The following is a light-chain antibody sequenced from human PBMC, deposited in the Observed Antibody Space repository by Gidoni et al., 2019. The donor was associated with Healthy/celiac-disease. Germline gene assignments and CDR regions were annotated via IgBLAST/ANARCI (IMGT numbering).Light chain of an antibody. CDR2: AAS. CDR1: QSISSY. V-gene: IGKV1-39*01. Sequence: DIQMTPSPSSLSASVGDRVTITCRASQSISSYLNWYQQKPGKAPKLLIYAASSSQSGVPSRFSGSGSGTDFTLTISSLQPEDFATYYCQQSYSTPRTFGQXTKVEIK. J-gene: IGKJ1*01. CDR3: QQSYSTPRT.